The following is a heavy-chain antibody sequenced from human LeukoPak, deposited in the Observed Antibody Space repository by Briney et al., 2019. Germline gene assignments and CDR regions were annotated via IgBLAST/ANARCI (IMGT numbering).Heavy chain of an antibody. D-gene: IGHD4-11*01. V-gene: IGHV1-8*01. J-gene: IGHJ6*03. Sequence: ASVTVSCKASGYTFTSYDINWVRQAPGQGLEWMGWMNPNSGNTGYAQKFQGRVTMTRNTSISTAYMELSSLRSEDTAVYYCARVSTVDYYYYMDVWGKGTTVTVSS. CDR1: GYTFTSYD. CDR2: MNPNSGNT. CDR3: ARVSTVDYYYYMDV.